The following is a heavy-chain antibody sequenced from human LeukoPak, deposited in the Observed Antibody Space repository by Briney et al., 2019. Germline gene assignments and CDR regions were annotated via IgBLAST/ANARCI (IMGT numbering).Heavy chain of an antibody. J-gene: IGHJ6*02. CDR3: AGGYSYGYSVHYYYGMDV. Sequence: GASVKVSCKASGGTFSSYAISWVRQAPGQGLEWMGRIIPILGIANYAQKFQGRVTITADKSTSTAYMELSSLRSEDTAVYYCAGGYSYGYSVHYYYGMDVWGQGTTVTVSS. CDR1: GGTFSSYA. CDR2: IIPILGIA. V-gene: IGHV1-69*04. D-gene: IGHD5-18*01.